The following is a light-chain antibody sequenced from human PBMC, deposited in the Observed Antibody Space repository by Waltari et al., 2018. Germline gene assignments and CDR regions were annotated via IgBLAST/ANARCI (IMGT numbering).Light chain of an antibody. CDR1: RGIYSY. CDR3: QQSYSPPFT. J-gene: IGKJ5*01. V-gene: IGKV1-39*01. CDR2: DAS. Sequence: RARRGIYSYLNWDQQRPGRAPKLLIDDASTLQREVPTRFSGGGIGTDFTLTINNLQPEDFSTYFCQQSYSPPFTFGQGTRLEI.